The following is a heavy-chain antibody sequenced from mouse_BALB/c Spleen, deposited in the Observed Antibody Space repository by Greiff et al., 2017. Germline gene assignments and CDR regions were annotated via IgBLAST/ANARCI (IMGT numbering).Heavy chain of an antibody. D-gene: IGHD2-1*01. CDR3: NAEGGNMGYYAMDY. CDR1: GFNIKDYY. Sequence: EVQLQQSGAELVRSGASVKLSCTASGFNIKDYYMHWVKQRPEQGLEWIGWIDPENGDTEYAPKFQGKATMTADTSSNTAYLQLSSLTSEDTAVYYCNAEGGNMGYYAMDYWGQGTSVTVSS. CDR2: IDPENGDT. J-gene: IGHJ4*01. V-gene: IGHV14-4*02.